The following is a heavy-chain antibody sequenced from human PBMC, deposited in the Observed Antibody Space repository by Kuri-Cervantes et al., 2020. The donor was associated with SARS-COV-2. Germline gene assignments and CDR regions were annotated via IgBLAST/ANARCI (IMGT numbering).Heavy chain of an antibody. CDR1: GFTFDDYT. J-gene: IGHJ3*02. CDR3: ANESRWDYAFDI. V-gene: IGHV3-9*01. CDR2: ISRSTGSI. Sequence: LSLTCAASGFTFDDYTMHCVRQAPGKGLEWVSGISRSTGSIGYADSVKVRFTIPRDNAKNSLSLQLTSRTAEDTALYYCANESRWDYAFDIWGLGTMVTVSS. D-gene: IGHD5-24*01.